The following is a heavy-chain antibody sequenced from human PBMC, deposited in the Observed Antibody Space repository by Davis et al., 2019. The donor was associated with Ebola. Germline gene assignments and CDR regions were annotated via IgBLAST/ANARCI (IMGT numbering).Heavy chain of an antibody. CDR2: IYYSGST. D-gene: IGHD3-10*01. Sequence: MPGGSLRLSCTVSGGSISSSSYYWGWIRQPPGKGLEWIGSIYYSGSTYYNPSLKSRVTLSVDTSKNQFSLKLSSVTAADTAVYYCARLTYYYGSGSYYKLKYYFDYWGQGTLVTVSS. V-gene: IGHV4-39*01. CDR3: ARLTYYYGSGSYYKLKYYFDY. J-gene: IGHJ4*02. CDR1: GGSISSSSYY.